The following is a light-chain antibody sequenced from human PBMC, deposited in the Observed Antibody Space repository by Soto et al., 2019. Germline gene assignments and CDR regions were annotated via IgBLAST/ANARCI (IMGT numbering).Light chain of an antibody. CDR2: GAS. V-gene: IGKV3-20*01. CDR3: QQYGSSIT. J-gene: IGKJ5*01. Sequence: EIVLTQSPGTLSLSPGERATLSYRASQSVSSSYLAWYQQKPGQAPRLLIYGASSRATGIPDRFSGSGSGTEFTLTISSLQSEDFAVYYFQQYGSSITFGQGTRLEIK. CDR1: QSVSSSY.